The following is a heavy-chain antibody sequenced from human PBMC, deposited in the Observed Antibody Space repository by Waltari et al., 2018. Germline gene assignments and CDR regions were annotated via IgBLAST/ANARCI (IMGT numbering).Heavy chain of an antibody. V-gene: IGHV4-34*01. D-gene: IGHD5-12*01. CDR3: ASWLQPYRNFDY. CDR2: INHSAST. Sequence: QVQLQQWGAGLLKPSETLSLTCAVYGGSFSGYYWSWIRQPPGKGLGGIGEINHSASTNNYPSLKSRVTIAVDTAKNQFSLKLSSVTAADTAVYYCASWLQPYRNFDYWGQGTLVTVSS. CDR1: GGSFSGYY. J-gene: IGHJ4*02.